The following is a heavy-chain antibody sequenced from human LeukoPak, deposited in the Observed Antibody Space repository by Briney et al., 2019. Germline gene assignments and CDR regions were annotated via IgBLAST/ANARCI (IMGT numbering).Heavy chain of an antibody. Sequence: GGSLRLSCAASGFTFSSYSMNWVRQAPGKGLEWVSSISSSSSTIYYADSMKGRFTISRDNAKNSLYLQMNSLRAEDTAVYFCARGGGAFDIWGQGTMVTVSS. CDR2: ISSSSSTI. D-gene: IGHD5-12*01. CDR1: GFTFSSYS. V-gene: IGHV3-48*04. J-gene: IGHJ3*02. CDR3: ARGGGAFDI.